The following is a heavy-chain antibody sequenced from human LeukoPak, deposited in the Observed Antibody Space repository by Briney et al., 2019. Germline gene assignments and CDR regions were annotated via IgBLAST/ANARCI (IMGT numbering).Heavy chain of an antibody. CDR3: ARGELRYFDWLDDYYYYGMDV. J-gene: IGHJ6*02. CDR1: GGSISSGDYY. Sequence: SQTLSLTCTVSGGSISSGDYYWSWIRQPPGKGLEWIGYIYYSGSTYYNPSLKSRVTISVDTFKNQFSLKLSSVTAADTAVYYCARGELRYFDWLDDYYYYGMDVWGQGTTVTVSS. V-gene: IGHV4-30-4*01. CDR2: IYYSGST. D-gene: IGHD3-9*01.